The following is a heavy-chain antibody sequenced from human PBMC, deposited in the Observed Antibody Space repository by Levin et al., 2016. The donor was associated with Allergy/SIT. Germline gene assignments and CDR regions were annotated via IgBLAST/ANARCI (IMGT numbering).Heavy chain of an antibody. V-gene: IGHV1-18*01. CDR3: ARDTVVVPAARGYYYYMDV. D-gene: IGHD2-2*01. J-gene: IGHJ6*03. CDR2: ISAYNGNT. Sequence: WVRQAPGQGLEWMGWISAYNGNTNYAQKLQGRVTMTTDTSTSTAYMELRSLRSDDTAVYYCARDTVVVPAARGYYYYMDVWGKGTTVTVSS.